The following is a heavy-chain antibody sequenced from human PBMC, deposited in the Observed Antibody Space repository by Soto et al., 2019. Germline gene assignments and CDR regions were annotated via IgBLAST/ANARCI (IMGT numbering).Heavy chain of an antibody. J-gene: IGHJ5*02. CDR3: AKEIFGVVTAPAASAYNWFDP. CDR1: GFTFSSYA. Sequence: GGSLRLSCAASGFTFSSYAMSWVRQAPGKGLEWVSAISGSGGSTYYADSVKGRFTISRDNSKNTLYLQMNSLRAEDTAVYYCAKEIFGVVTAPAASAYNWFDPWGQGTLVTVSS. D-gene: IGHD3-3*01. CDR2: ISGSGGST. V-gene: IGHV3-23*01.